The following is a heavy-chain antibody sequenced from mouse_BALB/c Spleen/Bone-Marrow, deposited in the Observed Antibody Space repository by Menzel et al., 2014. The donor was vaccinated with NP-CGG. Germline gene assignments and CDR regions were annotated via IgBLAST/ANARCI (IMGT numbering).Heavy chain of an antibody. CDR1: GYTFTSYY. J-gene: IGHJ2*01. Sequence: QVQLKQSGAELVKPGASVKLPCKASGYTFTSYYMYWVKQRPGQGLEWIGGINPNNGNTNFSETFKSKATLTVNKSSSTAYMQLSSLTSEDSAVYYCTRRDYWGQGTTLTVSS. CDR2: INPNNGNT. V-gene: IGHV1S81*02. CDR3: TRRDY.